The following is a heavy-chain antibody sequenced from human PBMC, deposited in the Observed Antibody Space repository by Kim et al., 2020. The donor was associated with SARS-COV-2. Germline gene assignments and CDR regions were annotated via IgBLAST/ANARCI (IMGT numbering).Heavy chain of an antibody. CDR3: AAAYSSSPGFLDY. D-gene: IGHD6-6*01. J-gene: IGHJ4*02. Sequence: YAQKFQERVPLTRDTSTSTAYRELSGLRSEDTAVYYCAAAYSSSPGFLDYWGQGTLVTVSS. V-gene: IGHV1-58*01.